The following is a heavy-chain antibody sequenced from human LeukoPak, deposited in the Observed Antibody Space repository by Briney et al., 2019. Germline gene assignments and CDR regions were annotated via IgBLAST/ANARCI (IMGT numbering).Heavy chain of an antibody. CDR2: IRYDGSNK. D-gene: IGHD5-24*01. V-gene: IGHV3-30*02. Sequence: PGGSLRLSCAASGFTFSSYGMHWVRQAPGKGLEWVAFIRYDGSNKYYADSVKGRFTISRDNSKNTLYLQMNSLRAEDTAVYYCAKGGDGYSSLYYYYYYMDVWGKGTTVTVSS. J-gene: IGHJ6*03. CDR3: AKGGDGYSSLYYYYYYMDV. CDR1: GFTFSSYG.